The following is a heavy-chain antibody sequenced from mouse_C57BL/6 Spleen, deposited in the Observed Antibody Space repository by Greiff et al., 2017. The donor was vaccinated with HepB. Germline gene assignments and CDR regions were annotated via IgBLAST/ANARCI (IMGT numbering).Heavy chain of an antibody. J-gene: IGHJ3*01. CDR2: IHPNSGST. V-gene: IGHV1-64*01. CDR1: GYTFTSYW. Sequence: QVQLQQPGAELVKPGASVKLSCKASGYTFTSYWMHWVKQRPEQGLEWIGMIHPNSGSTNYNEKFKSKATLTVDKSSSTAYMQLSSLTSEDSAVYYCARGGYDESWFAYWGQGTLVTVSA. D-gene: IGHD2-2*01. CDR3: ARGGYDESWFAY.